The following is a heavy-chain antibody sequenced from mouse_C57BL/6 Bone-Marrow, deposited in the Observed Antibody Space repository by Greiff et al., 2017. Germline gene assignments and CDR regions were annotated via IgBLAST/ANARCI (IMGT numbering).Heavy chain of an antibody. CDR1: GYSFTGYF. D-gene: IGHD1-1*02. J-gene: IGHJ2*01. CDR2: INPYNGDT. CDR3: ARGTLWYYWDY. V-gene: IGHV1-20*01. Sequence: EVKLVESGPELVKPGDSVKISCKASGYSFTGYFMNWVMQSHGKSLEWIGRINPYNGDTFYNQKFKGKATLTVDKSSSTAHMELRSLTSEDSAVYYCARGTLWYYWDYWGQGTALTVSS.